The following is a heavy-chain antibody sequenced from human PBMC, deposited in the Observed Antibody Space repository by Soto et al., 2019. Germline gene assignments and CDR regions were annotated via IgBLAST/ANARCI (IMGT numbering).Heavy chain of an antibody. CDR1: GFTFSSYW. J-gene: IGHJ4*02. D-gene: IGHD3-16*01. Sequence: EVQLVESGGGLVQPGGSLRLSCVASGFTFSSYWMSWVRQAPGKGLEWVANIKQDGSEKYYVDSVKGRFTISRDNAKNSLYLQMNSLRAEDTAVYYCARGDDYVSRWGQGTLVTVSS. CDR2: IKQDGSEK. V-gene: IGHV3-7*03. CDR3: ARGDDYVSR.